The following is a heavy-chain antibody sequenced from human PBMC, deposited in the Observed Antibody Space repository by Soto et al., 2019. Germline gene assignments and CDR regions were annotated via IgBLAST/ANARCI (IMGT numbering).Heavy chain of an antibody. J-gene: IGHJ6*02. V-gene: IGHV1-69*02. CDR1: GGTFSSYT. Sequence: QVQLVQSGAEVKKPGSSVKVSCKASGGTFSSYTISWVRQAPGQGLEWMGRIITILGIANYAQKFQARVKINAQQTTRTAYMELSSMSSEDTDVYYCASRKVGMDVWGQGTTVTVSS. CDR3: ASRKVGMDV. CDR2: IITILGIA.